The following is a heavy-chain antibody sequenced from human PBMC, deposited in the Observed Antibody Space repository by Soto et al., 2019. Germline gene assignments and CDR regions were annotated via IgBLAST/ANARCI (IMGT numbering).Heavy chain of an antibody. D-gene: IGHD4-17*01. V-gene: IGHV4-61*01. Sequence: SETLSLTCSVSGGSVSDKTYYWSWIRQPAGKRLEWIGYVYYSGTTNYNPSLKSRVTISVDLSKNRFSLRLSSVTTADTALYYCARTTAVPNTLRSRYFFDYWGQGTLVTVPQ. J-gene: IGHJ4*02. CDR3: ARTTAVPNTLRSRYFFDY. CDR2: VYYSGTT. CDR1: GGSVSDKTYY.